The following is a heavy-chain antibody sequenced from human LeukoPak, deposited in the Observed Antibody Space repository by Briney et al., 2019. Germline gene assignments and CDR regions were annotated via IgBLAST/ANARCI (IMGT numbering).Heavy chain of an antibody. CDR1: GFTFSSYS. D-gene: IGHD3-16*02. J-gene: IGHJ4*02. V-gene: IGHV3-21*01. CDR2: ISSSSSYI. CDR3: ARDDYVWGSYRSNNHFDY. Sequence: AGGSLRLFCAASGFTFSSYSMNWVRQAPGKGLEWVSSISSSSSYIYYAGSVKGRFTISRDNAKNSLYLQMNSLRAEHTAVYYCARDDYVWGSYRSNNHFDYWGQGTLVTVSS.